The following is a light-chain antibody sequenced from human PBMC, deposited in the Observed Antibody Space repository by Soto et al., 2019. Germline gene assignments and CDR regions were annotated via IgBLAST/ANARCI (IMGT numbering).Light chain of an antibody. CDR1: SSNIGSNV. Sequence: QSVLIQSPSASGTFGQRVTISCSGSSSNIGSNVVNWYQQVSGTAPKLLIYTDSQRPSGVPDRFSGSKSGTSASLAISGLQSEDEGDYYCASWDDNLNSRVFGGGTKLTVL. CDR3: ASWDDNLNSRV. V-gene: IGLV1-44*01. J-gene: IGLJ3*02. CDR2: TDS.